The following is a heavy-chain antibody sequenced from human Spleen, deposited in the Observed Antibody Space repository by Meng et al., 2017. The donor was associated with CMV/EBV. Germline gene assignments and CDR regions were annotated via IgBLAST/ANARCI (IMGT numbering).Heavy chain of an antibody. Sequence: GGSLRLSCAASGFTFSISPMHWVRQAPGKGLEWVAFIRSDGTNQYYADSVKGRFTISRDNAKNTLYLQMNSLRAEDTAVYYCARWQLVGLDYYYYGMDVWGQGTTVTVSS. CDR2: IRSDGTNQ. J-gene: IGHJ6*02. V-gene: IGHV3-30*02. CDR3: ARWQLVGLDYYYYGMDV. D-gene: IGHD6-6*01. CDR1: GFTFSISP.